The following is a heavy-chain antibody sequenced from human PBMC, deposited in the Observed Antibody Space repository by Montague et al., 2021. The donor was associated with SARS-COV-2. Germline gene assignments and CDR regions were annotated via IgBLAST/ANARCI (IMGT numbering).Heavy chain of an antibody. CDR3: ARVSSTALRGVIKTSGYYALDS. J-gene: IGHJ6*02. D-gene: IGHD3-10*01. CDR2: IYHTGTT. V-gene: IGHV4-4*09. CDR1: GGSLRHSY. Sequence: SETLSLTCSVSGGSLRHSYWTWIRQAPERGLEWIGYIYHTGTTKYNPALQSRLTISVDTAKNQFFLSLTSVTAADTAVYYCARVSSTALRGVIKTSGYYALDSWGPGTTVTVSS.